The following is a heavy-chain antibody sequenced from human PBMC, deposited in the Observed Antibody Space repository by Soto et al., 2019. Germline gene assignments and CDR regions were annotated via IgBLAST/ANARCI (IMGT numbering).Heavy chain of an antibody. Sequence: QVQLVESGGGVVQPGMSLRLSCAASGFTFSSYGMHWVRQAPGKGLEWVAVISYDGSNKYYADSVKCRFTISRDNSKNTLYLKMNSLRAEDTAVYYCATLGSYYYDSSGAEFDPWGQGTLVTVSS. CDR2: ISYDGSNK. D-gene: IGHD3-22*01. V-gene: IGHV3-30*03. J-gene: IGHJ5*02. CDR3: ATLGSYYYDSSGAEFDP. CDR1: GFTFSSYG.